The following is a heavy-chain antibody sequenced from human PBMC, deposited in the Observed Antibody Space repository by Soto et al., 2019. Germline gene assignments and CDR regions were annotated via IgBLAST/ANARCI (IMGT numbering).Heavy chain of an antibody. V-gene: IGHV4-59*08. CDR1: GGSISDYY. Sequence: QVQLQESGPGLAKPSETLSLTCTVSGGSISDYYWSWVRQPPGKGLEWIGYFSYSGGTSNSPSLKGRATISGDTSKNQFPLNLSSVTAADTAVYYCAIHFRDAYTALAFWGQGTLVTVSS. J-gene: IGHJ4*02. D-gene: IGHD2-2*01. CDR2: FSYSGGT. CDR3: AIHFRDAYTALAF.